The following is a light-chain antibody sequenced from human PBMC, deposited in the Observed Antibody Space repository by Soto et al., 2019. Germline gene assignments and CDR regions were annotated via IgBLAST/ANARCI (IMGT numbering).Light chain of an antibody. CDR1: QAIGND. Sequence: AIQMTQSPSSLSASVGDRVTITCRASQAIGNDLAWYQQRPGKAPKLLIYAASSLQSGVPSRFSGGGSGTDFTLTISNLQPGDFASYYCLQDYNFPLSFGGGTKVEIK. V-gene: IGKV1-6*01. CDR2: AAS. J-gene: IGKJ4*01. CDR3: LQDYNFPLS.